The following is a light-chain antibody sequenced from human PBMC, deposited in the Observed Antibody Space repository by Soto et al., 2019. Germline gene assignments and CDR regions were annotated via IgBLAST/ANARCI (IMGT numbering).Light chain of an antibody. CDR1: SSNIGGNS. CDR3: GSWDSSLSAYV. V-gene: IGLV1-51*01. Sequence: QSVMTQPPSVSAAPGQKVTISCSGSSSNIGGNSVSWYQQLPGTAPKHLIYDDDNRPSGIPDRFSGSKSCTSATLGITGFQTGDEADYYCGSWDSSLSAYVFATGTKLTVL. CDR2: DDD. J-gene: IGLJ1*01.